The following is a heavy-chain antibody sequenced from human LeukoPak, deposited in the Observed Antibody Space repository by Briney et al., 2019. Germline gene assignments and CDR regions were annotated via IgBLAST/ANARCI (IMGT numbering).Heavy chain of an antibody. Sequence: ASVKVSCKASRYTFTDYYMHWVRQAPGQGLEWMGWINPSSGGTNYARKFQGRVTMTRDTSINIAYMELNGLRSDDTAVYYCARGYYYGSGSHYGALGYWGQGTLVTVSS. CDR1: RYTFTDYY. CDR2: INPSSGGT. V-gene: IGHV1-2*02. J-gene: IGHJ4*02. CDR3: ARGYYYGSGSHYGALGY. D-gene: IGHD3-10*01.